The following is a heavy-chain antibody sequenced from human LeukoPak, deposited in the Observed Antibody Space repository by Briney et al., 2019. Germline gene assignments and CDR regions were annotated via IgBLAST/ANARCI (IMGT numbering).Heavy chain of an antibody. J-gene: IGHJ4*02. CDR2: ISAYNGYT. CDR3: ARDLEYYDFWSSPISGY. V-gene: IGHV1-18*01. Sequence: ASVNVSCKASGYTFTNYGISWVRQAPGQGLEWMGWISAYNGYTNYAQKLQGRVTMTTDTSTSTAYMELRSLRSDDTAVYYCARDLEYYDFWSSPISGYWGQGTLVTVSS. CDR1: GYTFTNYG. D-gene: IGHD3-3*01.